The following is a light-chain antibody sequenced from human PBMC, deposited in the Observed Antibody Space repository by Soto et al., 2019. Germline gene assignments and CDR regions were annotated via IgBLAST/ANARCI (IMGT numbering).Light chain of an antibody. CDR1: QSVRSN. J-gene: IGKJ5*01. Sequence: ELVMTPSPGTPSVSPGGKANLPFLASQSVRSNLAWYQQKPGQAPRLLIYGASTRATGIPERFSGSGSGTEFTLTISSLQPEDFAVYYCQQYNHWPPITFGQGTRLEIK. V-gene: IGKV3-15*01. CDR3: QQYNHWPPIT. CDR2: GAS.